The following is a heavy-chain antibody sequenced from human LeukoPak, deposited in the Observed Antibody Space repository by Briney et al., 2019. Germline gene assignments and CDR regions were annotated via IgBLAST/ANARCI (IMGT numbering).Heavy chain of an antibody. Sequence: PGGSLRLSCAASGFTFSSYWMHWVRQAPGKGLVWVSRINSDGSSTSYADSVKGRFTISRDNAKNTLYLQMNSLRAEDTAVYYCARGYDFWSGYYGWYFDYWGQGTLVTVSS. V-gene: IGHV3-74*01. J-gene: IGHJ4*02. CDR1: GFTFSSYW. D-gene: IGHD3-3*01. CDR3: ARGYDFWSGYYGWYFDY. CDR2: INSDGSST.